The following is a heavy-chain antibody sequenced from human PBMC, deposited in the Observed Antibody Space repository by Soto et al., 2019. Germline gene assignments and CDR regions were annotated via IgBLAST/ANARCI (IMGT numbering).Heavy chain of an antibody. V-gene: IGHV3-15*07. D-gene: IGHD3-3*01. CDR2: IKSKTDGGTT. J-gene: IGHJ6*02. CDR3: TSEYYDFWSGYYPWPRGYYYGMDV. CDR1: GFTFSNAW. Sequence: GGSLRLSCAASGFTFSNAWMNWVRQAPGKGLEWVGRIKSKTDGGTTDYAAPVKGRFTISRDDSKNTLFLQMNSLKTEDTAVYYCTSEYYDFWSGYYPWPRGYYYGMDVWGQGTTVTVSS.